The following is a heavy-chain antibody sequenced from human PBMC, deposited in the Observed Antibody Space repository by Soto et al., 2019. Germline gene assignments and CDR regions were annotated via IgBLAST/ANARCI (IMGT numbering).Heavy chain of an antibody. CDR1: GFTFSSYG. CDR2: IWYDGSNK. J-gene: IGHJ3*02. V-gene: IGHV3-33*01. Sequence: QVPLVESGGGVVQPGRSLRLSCAASGFTFSSYGMHWVRQAPVKGLEWVAVIWYDGSNKYYADSVKGRFTISRDNSKNTLYLQMNSLRAEDTAVYCCAREGSSSHAFDIWGQGTMVTVSS. D-gene: IGHD6-6*01. CDR3: AREGSSSHAFDI.